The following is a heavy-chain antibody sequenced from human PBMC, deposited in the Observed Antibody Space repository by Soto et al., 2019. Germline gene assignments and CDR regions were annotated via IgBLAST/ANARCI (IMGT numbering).Heavy chain of an antibody. CDR3: ARDRSTDFGLDV. CDR1: GFTFSDYV. D-gene: IGHD3-3*01. J-gene: IGHJ6*02. V-gene: IGHV3-23*01. Sequence: EVQLLESGGDLVQPGGSLRLSCVASGFTFSDYVMSWVRQVPGKGLEWVSSISDGGERTDYRDSVRGRFTISRDNARFKVPLEMNSLRVDDTAIYFCARDRSTDFGLDVWGQGTTVTVSS. CDR2: ISDGGERT.